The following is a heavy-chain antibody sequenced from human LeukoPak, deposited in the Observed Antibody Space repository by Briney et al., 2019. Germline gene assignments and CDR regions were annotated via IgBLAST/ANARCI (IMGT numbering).Heavy chain of an antibody. J-gene: IGHJ4*02. D-gene: IGHD3-22*01. Sequence: PGGSLRLSCAASGFTFSSYGMHWVRQAPGKGLEWVAFIRYDGSNKYYADSVKGRFTISRDNSKNTLYLQMNSLRAEDTAVYYCARGFYDSSGYYHSFDYWGQGTLVTVSS. CDR1: GFTFSSYG. V-gene: IGHV3-30*02. CDR2: IRYDGSNK. CDR3: ARGFYDSSGYYHSFDY.